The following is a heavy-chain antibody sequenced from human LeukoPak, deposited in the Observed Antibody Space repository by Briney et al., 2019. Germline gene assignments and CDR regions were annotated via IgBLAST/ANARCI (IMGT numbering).Heavy chain of an antibody. CDR3: AREGPTGAAVLDYYYMDV. V-gene: IGHV1-2*02. Sequence: ASVKVSCKASGYTFTGYYMHWVRQAPGQGLEWMGWINPNSGGTNYAQKFQGRVTMTRDTSISTAYMELSRLRSDDTAVYYCAREGPTGAAVLDYYYMDVWGKGTTVTVSS. D-gene: IGHD2-2*01. CDR1: GYTFTGYY. J-gene: IGHJ6*03. CDR2: INPNSGGT.